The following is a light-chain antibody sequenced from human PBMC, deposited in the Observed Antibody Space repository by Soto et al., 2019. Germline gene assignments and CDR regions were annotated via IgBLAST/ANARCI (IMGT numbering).Light chain of an antibody. CDR3: QQRSNWPLT. Sequence: EIVLTQSPATLSLSPGERATLSCRASQSVSSHLVWYQRKPGQAPRLLIYDASNRATGIPARFSGSGSGTDFTLTISSLEPEDFAVYYCQQRSNWPLTFGGGTKVEIK. J-gene: IGKJ4*01. CDR1: QSVSSH. V-gene: IGKV3-11*01. CDR2: DAS.